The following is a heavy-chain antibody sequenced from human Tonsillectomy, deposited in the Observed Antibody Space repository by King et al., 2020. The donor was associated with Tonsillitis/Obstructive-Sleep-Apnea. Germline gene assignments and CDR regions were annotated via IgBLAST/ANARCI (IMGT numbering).Heavy chain of an antibody. CDR1: GGTFSSYA. Sequence: QLVQSGAEVKKPGSSVKVSCKASGGTFSSYAISWVRQAPGQGLEWMGGIIPILGIGNYAQKFQGRVTITADKSTSTAYMELSSLRSEDTAVYYCAREGSTDTAYGFDIWGQGTMVTVSS. V-gene: IGHV1-69*10. D-gene: IGHD5-18*01. CDR3: AREGSTDTAYGFDI. CDR2: IIPILGIG. J-gene: IGHJ3*02.